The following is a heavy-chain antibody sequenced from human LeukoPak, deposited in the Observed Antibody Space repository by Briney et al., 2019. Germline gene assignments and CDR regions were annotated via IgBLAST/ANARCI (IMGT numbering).Heavy chain of an antibody. CDR1: GFTFSSFG. CDR2: ISYDGSNK. V-gene: IGHV3-30*03. Sequence: PGGSLRLSCAASGFTFSSFGMHWVRQAPGKGLEWVAVISYDGSNKYYADSVKGRFTISRDNSKNTLYLQMNSLRAEDTAVYYCARDRDCSTTSCYTGAVDYWGQGTLVTVSS. J-gene: IGHJ4*02. CDR3: ARDRDCSTTSCYTGAVDY. D-gene: IGHD2-2*02.